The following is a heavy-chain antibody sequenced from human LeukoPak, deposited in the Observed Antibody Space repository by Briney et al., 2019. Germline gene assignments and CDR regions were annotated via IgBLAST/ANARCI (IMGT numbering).Heavy chain of an antibody. V-gene: IGHV4-59*01. Sequence: KTSETLSLTCTVSGGSISSYYWSWIRQPPGKGLEWIGYIYYSGSTNYNPSLKSRVTISVDTSKNQFSLKLSSVTAADTAVYYCARVEGIAAADYYYYYGMDVWGQGTTVTVSS. CDR2: IYYSGST. CDR3: ARVEGIAAADYYYYYGMDV. D-gene: IGHD6-13*01. J-gene: IGHJ6*02. CDR1: GGSISSYY.